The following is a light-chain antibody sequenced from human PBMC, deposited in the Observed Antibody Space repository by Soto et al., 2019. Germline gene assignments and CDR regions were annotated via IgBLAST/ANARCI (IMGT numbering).Light chain of an antibody. J-gene: IGKJ1*01. CDR2: KAS. Sequence: DIQMTQSPSTLSASVGDRVTITCRASQSISSWLAWYQQKTGKAPKLLIYKASTLESGVTSRFSGSGSGTEFTLTISSLQPDDFATYYCQHYNSYSWTFGQGTKVEIK. CDR1: QSISSW. CDR3: QHYNSYSWT. V-gene: IGKV1-5*03.